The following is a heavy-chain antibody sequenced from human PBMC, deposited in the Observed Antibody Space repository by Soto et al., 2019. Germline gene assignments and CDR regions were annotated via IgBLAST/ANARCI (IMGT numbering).Heavy chain of an antibody. CDR2: ITHSGST. J-gene: IGHJ4*02. CDR3: ARDKITGLFDY. V-gene: IGHV4-34*01. Sequence: QVQLQQWGAGLLKPSETLSLTCAVYGGSFSGYYWTWIRQPPGTGLEWIGEITHSGSTNYNPSLKSRVTISVDTSQNQFSLKLTSVTAADTAVYYCARDKITGLFDYWGQGTLVTVSS. D-gene: IGHD2-8*02. CDR1: GGSFSGYY.